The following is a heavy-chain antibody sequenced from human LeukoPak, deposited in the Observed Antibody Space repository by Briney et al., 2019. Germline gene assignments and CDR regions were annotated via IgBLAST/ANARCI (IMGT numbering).Heavy chain of an antibody. V-gene: IGHV4-59*08. CDR3: ARPPLLDY. CDR1: GGSISSSF. J-gene: IGHJ4*02. Sequence: SETLSLTCTVSGGSISSSFWSWIRQPPGKGLEWIGYIYYSGSTNYNPSLKSRVTISVDTSKNQFSLKLSSVTAADTAVYYCARPPLLDYWGQGTLVTVSS. CDR2: IYYSGST.